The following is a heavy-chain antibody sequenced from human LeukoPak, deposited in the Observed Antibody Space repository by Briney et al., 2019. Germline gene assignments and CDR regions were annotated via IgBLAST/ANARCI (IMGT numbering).Heavy chain of an antibody. J-gene: IGHJ4*02. CDR1: GFSFSNYA. D-gene: IGHD6-13*01. CDR3: AKKLEHLAPNFDF. CDR2: ISGGGGST. V-gene: IGHV3-23*01. Sequence: GGSLRLSCAASGFSFSNYAMSWVRQAPGKGLEWVSAISGGGGSTYYADSVKGRFTISRDNSKNTLYLQMNSLRAEDTAVYYCAKKLEHLAPNFDFWGQGTLVTVSS.